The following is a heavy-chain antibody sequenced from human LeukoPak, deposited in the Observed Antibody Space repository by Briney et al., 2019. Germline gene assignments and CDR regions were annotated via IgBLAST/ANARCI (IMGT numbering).Heavy chain of an antibody. Sequence: ASVKVSCKASGYTFTGYYMHWVRQAPGQGLEWMGWINPNSGGTNYAQKFRGRVTMTRDTSISTAYMELSRLRSDDTAVYYCARARILAYNWFDPWGQGTLVTVSS. V-gene: IGHV1-2*02. J-gene: IGHJ5*02. CDR1: GYTFTGYY. CDR3: ARARILAYNWFDP. D-gene: IGHD2-15*01. CDR2: INPNSGGT.